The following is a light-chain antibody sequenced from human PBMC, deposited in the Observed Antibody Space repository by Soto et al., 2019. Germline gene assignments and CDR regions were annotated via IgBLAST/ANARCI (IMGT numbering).Light chain of an antibody. V-gene: IGKV1-5*01. CDR2: DAS. Sequence: DIQMTQSPSTLSASVGDRVTITCRASQSISSWLAWYQQKPGKAPKLLIYDASSLESGVPSTFSGSGSGTEFTLTISSLEPDDFASYYGQQYNSYSRTFGQGTKVEIK. J-gene: IGKJ1*01. CDR1: QSISSW. CDR3: QQYNSYSRT.